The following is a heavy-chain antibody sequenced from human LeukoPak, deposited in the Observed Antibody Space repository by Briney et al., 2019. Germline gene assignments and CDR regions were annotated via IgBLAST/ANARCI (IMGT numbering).Heavy chain of an antibody. Sequence: PGGSLRLSCAASGFTFSVAAMTWVRQAPGKGLEWVSSISDGSSYLYYADSVKGRFTISRDNAKNSLYLQMNSLRAEDTAVYYCARTEYISSPPTYYFDYWGQGTLVTVSS. CDR1: GFTFSVAA. J-gene: IGHJ4*02. CDR2: ISDGSSYL. D-gene: IGHD6-13*01. V-gene: IGHV3-21*01. CDR3: ARTEYISSPPTYYFDY.